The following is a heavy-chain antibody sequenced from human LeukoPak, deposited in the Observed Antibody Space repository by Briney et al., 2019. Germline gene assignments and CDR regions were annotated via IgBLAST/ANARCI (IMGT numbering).Heavy chain of an antibody. CDR3: ARGQATFWYFDL. V-gene: IGHV4-30-2*01. Sequence: SETLSLNCAVSSGSISSGGYSWSSIRQPPGKGREWIGYIYHSGSTYNNPSRKRRVTISADRSKNQFSLKLSSVTAADTAVYYCARGQATFWYFDLWGRGTLVTVSS. J-gene: IGHJ2*01. CDR2: IYHSGST. D-gene: IGHD5-12*01. CDR1: SGSISSGGYS.